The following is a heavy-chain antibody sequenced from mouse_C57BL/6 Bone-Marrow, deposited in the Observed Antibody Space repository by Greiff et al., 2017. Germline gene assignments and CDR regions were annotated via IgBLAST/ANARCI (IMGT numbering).Heavy chain of an antibody. CDR2: IYPGDGDT. CDR1: GYAFSSSW. J-gene: IGHJ4*01. Sequence: VQLQHSGPELVKPGASVKISCKASGYAFSSSWMNWVKQRPGKGLEWIGRIYPGDGDTNYNGKFKGKATLTADKSSSTAYMQLSSLTSEDSAVYFCAREGYTTAYAMDYWGQGTSVTVSS. CDR3: AREGYTTAYAMDY. V-gene: IGHV1-82*01. D-gene: IGHD1-2*01.